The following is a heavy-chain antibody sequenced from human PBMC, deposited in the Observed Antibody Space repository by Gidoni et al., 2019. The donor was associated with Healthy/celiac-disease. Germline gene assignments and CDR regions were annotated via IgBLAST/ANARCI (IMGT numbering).Heavy chain of an antibody. Sequence: QVQLVQSGAEVKKPGASVKVSCKASGYTLTGYYMHWVRQAPGQGLEWMGWINPNSGGTSYAQKFQGRVTMTRDTSISTAYMELSRLRSDDTAVYYCALTSRKLLWFGGPVDYWGQGTLVTVSS. V-gene: IGHV1-2*02. CDR1: GYTLTGYY. CDR2: INPNSGGT. D-gene: IGHD3-10*01. CDR3: ALTSRKLLWFGGPVDY. J-gene: IGHJ4*02.